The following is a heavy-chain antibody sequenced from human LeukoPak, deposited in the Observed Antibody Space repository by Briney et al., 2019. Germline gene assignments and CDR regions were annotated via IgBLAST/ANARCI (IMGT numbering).Heavy chain of an antibody. Sequence: SETLSLTCTVSGSSISSSSYYWGWIRQPRGKGLEWIGSIYYSGSTYYNPSLKSRVTISVDTSKNQFSLKLTSVTAADTAVYYCARLSRLRSGITMIPYFDYWGQGTLVTVSS. D-gene: IGHD3-22*01. CDR2: IYYSGST. CDR3: ARLSRLRSGITMIPYFDY. CDR1: GSSISSSSYY. V-gene: IGHV4-39*07. J-gene: IGHJ4*02.